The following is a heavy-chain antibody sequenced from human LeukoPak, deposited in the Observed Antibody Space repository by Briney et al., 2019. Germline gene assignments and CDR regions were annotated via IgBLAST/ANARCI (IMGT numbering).Heavy chain of an antibody. CDR1: GFTFDNYA. D-gene: IGHD5-24*01. Sequence: GGSLRLSCAASGFTFDNYAMHWVRQAPGKGLEWVSGISWNSGNIGYADFVKGRFIISRDNAKNSLYLQMNSLRAEDTAVYYCAGLETWGQGTLVTVSS. J-gene: IGHJ5*02. V-gene: IGHV3-9*01. CDR3: AGLET. CDR2: ISWNSGNI.